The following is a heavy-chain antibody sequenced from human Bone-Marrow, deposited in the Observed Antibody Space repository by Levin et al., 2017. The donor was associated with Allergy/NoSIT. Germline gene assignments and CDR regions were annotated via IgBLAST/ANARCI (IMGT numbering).Heavy chain of an antibody. J-gene: IGHJ4*02. CDR1: GFKFDDYA. V-gene: IGHV3-9*01. CDR3: AKDIQGVVAAGLDY. Sequence: SLKISCAASGFKFDDYAMHWVRQAPGKGLEWVSSISWNTDSIAYADSVKGRFTISRDNAKNSLYLQMNSLRADDTAFYYCAKDIQGVVAAGLDYWGQGTLVTVSS. CDR2: ISWNTDSI. D-gene: IGHD6-13*01.